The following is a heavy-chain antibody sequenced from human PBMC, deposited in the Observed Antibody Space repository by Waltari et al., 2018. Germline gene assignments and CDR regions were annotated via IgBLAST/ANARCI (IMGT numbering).Heavy chain of an antibody. J-gene: IGHJ6*02. V-gene: IGHV1-3*04. Sequence: QVQLVQSGAEVKSPGASVRVSCKASGYTFTTYAIHWVRQVPGNRLEGMGWLNTDNVKTKFAPKFQGTVTITRDKSASTASLELISMGSEDTAVYYCARISEVTTSGDYYGLDVWGQGTTVTVSS. CDR3: ARISEVTTSGDYYGLDV. CDR1: GYTFTTYA. D-gene: IGHD4-17*01. CDR2: LNTDNVKT.